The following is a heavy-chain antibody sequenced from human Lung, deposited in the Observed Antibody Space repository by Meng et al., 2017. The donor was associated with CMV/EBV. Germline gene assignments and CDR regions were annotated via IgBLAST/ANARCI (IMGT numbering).Heavy chain of an antibody. J-gene: IGHJ6*02. CDR2: IQYDGSNK. CDR3: AKDREQWWWGYYGMDI. CDR1: GFAFNSYG. D-gene: IGHD2-15*01. V-gene: IGHV3-30*02. Sequence: GESLKISCEASGFAFNSYGMHWVRQAPGKGLAWVAFIQYDGSNKYYADSVKGRFTISRDNCKNTLYVQMNSLRAEDTAVYYCAKDREQWWWGYYGMDIWGQGTTVTVSS.